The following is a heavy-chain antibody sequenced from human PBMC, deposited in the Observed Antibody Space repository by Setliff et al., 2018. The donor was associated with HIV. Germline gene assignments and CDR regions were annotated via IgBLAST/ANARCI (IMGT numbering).Heavy chain of an antibody. CDR2: MSAYSGDT. D-gene: IGHD3-22*01. J-gene: IGHJ3*01. V-gene: IGHV1-18*04. CDR1: GYTFTAYG. CDR3: VRGYYYDKTGYGTFDF. Sequence: ASVKVSCKASGYTFTAYGITWVRQAPGQGLEWMGWMSAYSGDTKYAQKIQGRVNMTRDTSTDTAYVELRSLRFDDTALYYCVRGYYYDKTGYGTFDFWGQGTVVTVSS.